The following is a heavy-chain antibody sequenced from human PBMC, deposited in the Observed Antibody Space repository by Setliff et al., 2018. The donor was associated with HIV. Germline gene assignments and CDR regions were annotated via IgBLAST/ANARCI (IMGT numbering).Heavy chain of an antibody. J-gene: IGHJ5*01. CDR2: IIPAFGRA. D-gene: IGHD2-15*01. Sequence: SVKVSCKASGDTLSIHPISWVRQAPGRGLDWMGGIIPAFGRANYAQKFQGRVTITTDESTTTVFMELTGLRPEDTAVYYCARGMGSYSYGDPIDSWGQGTLVTVSS. V-gene: IGHV1-69*05. CDR3: ARGMGSYSYGDPIDS. CDR1: GDTLSIHP.